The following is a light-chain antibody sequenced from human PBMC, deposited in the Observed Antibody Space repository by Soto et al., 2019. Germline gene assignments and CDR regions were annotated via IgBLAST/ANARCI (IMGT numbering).Light chain of an antibody. CDR3: SSYTSSSTRV. CDR2: EVS. V-gene: IGLV2-14*01. CDR1: SSDVGSYNY. J-gene: IGLJ3*02. Sequence: QSALTQPASVSGSPGQSITISCTGTSSDVGSYNYVSWYQQHPGKAPKLMIYEVSTRPSGVSNRFSGSKSGNTASLTISGLQAEAEANYYCSSYTSSSTRVFGGGTQLTVL.